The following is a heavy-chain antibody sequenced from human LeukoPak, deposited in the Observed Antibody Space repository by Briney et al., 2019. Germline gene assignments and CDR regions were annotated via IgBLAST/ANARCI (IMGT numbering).Heavy chain of an antibody. V-gene: IGHV4-4*02. CDR3: SSVAGSKGDYYYYLDV. J-gene: IGHJ6*03. D-gene: IGHD6-19*01. Sequence: PSETLSLTCAVSGGSISSNNWWTWVRQPPGKGLEWIGDIWHDGKTNYEPSLKSRVTISVDKSFNQFSLKLNSVTAADTAVYYCSSVAGSKGDYYYYLDVWGKGTTVTVSS. CDR1: GGSISSNNW. CDR2: IWHDGKT.